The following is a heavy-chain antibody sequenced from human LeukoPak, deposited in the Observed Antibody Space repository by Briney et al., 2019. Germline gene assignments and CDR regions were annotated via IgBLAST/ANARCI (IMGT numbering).Heavy chain of an antibody. Sequence: GGSLRLSCAASGFTFNNYGMHWVRQAPGKGLEWMAFIRYDGSKKYYADSVKGRFTISRDNSKNTLYLQMNSLRAEDTAVYYCARGPSGYHNTGGQGTLVTVSS. CDR2: IRYDGSKK. J-gene: IGHJ4*02. CDR1: GFTFNNYG. D-gene: IGHD5-12*01. CDR3: ARGPSGYHNT. V-gene: IGHV3-30*02.